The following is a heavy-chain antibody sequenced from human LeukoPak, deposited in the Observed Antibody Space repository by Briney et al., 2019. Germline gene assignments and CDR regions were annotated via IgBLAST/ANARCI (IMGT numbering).Heavy chain of an antibody. Sequence: SETLSLTCTVSGGSISSGSYYWSWIRQPAGKGLEWIGRIYTSGSTNYNPSLKSRVTISVDTSKNQFSLKLSSVTAADTAVYYCARGAIGITMVRGVIRKSYYYMDVWGKGTTVTVSS. CDR3: ARGAIGITMVRGVIRKSYYYMDV. CDR1: GGSISSGSYY. V-gene: IGHV4-61*02. D-gene: IGHD3-10*01. CDR2: IYTSGST. J-gene: IGHJ6*03.